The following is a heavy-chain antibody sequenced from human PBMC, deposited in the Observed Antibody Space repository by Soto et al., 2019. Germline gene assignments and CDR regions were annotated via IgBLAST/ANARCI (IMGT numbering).Heavy chain of an antibody. J-gene: IGHJ3*02. CDR2: INHSGST. V-gene: IGHV4-34*01. CDR1: GGSFSGYY. Sequence: SETLSLTCAVYGGSFSGYYWSWIRQPPGKGLEWIGEINHSGSTNYNPSLKSRVTISVDTSKNQFSLKLSSVTAADTAVYYCARAGYDYIWGSYRYSAFDIWGQGTMVTVSS. CDR3: ARAGYDYIWGSYRYSAFDI. D-gene: IGHD3-16*02.